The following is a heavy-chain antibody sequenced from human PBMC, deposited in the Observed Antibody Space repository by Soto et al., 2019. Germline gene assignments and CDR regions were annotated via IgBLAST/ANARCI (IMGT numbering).Heavy chain of an antibody. CDR3: ARSLNQYCSGGSCYYFDY. D-gene: IGHD2-15*01. Sequence: SVKVSCKASGGTFSSYAISWVRQAPGQGLEWMGGIIPIFGTANYAQKFQGRVTITADESTSTAYMELSSLRSEDTAVYYCARSLNQYCSGGSCYYFDYWGQGTLVTVSS. J-gene: IGHJ4*02. V-gene: IGHV1-69*13. CDR2: IIPIFGTA. CDR1: GGTFSSYA.